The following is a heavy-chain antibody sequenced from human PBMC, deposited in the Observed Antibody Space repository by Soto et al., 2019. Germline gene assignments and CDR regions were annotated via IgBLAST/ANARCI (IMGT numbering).Heavy chain of an antibody. Sequence: VQVVASGGGLVQPGRSLRLSCAVSGFRFEQYVMHWVRQAPGKGLECVSTVSPTGDTVAYADSVEGRFTVSRDHAKISLYLQMNSLKGDDTGFYCCLKDGPNGGIDDWGQGTLVTVSS. CDR2: VSPTGDTV. J-gene: IGHJ4*02. V-gene: IGHV3-9*01. D-gene: IGHD2-8*01. CDR1: GFRFEQYV. CDR3: LKDGPNGGIDD.